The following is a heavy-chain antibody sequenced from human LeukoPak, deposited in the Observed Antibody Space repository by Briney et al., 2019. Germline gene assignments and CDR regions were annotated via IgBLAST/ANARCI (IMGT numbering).Heavy chain of an antibody. Sequence: SETLSLTCTVSGGSISSSSYYWGWIRQPPGKGLEWIGSIYYSGSTYYNPSLKSRVTISVDTSKNQFSLKLSSVTAADTAVYYCARAREDYYGSGLGMDVWGQGTTVTVSS. CDR1: GGSISSSSYY. D-gene: IGHD3-10*01. CDR2: IYYSGST. CDR3: ARAREDYYGSGLGMDV. V-gene: IGHV4-39*07. J-gene: IGHJ6*02.